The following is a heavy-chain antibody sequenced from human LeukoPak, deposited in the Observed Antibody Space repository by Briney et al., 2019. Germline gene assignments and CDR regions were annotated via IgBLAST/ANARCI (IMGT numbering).Heavy chain of an antibody. V-gene: IGHV4-30-4*01. Sequence: SETLSLTCTVSGGSISSGGYYWSWIRQPPGEGLEWIGYTYYSGSTYYHPSLKSRVTISLDTSKNQFSLKLSSVTAADTAVYYCARVTTVTTSFHFDYWGQGTLVTVSS. J-gene: IGHJ4*02. CDR3: ARVTTVTTSFHFDY. CDR1: GGSISSGGYY. D-gene: IGHD4-17*01. CDR2: TYYSGST.